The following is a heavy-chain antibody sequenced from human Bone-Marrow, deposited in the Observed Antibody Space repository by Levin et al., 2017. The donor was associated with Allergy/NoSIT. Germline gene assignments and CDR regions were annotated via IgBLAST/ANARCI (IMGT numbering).Heavy chain of an antibody. D-gene: IGHD5-12*01. V-gene: IGHV3-23*01. Sequence: GGSLRLSCAASGFTFSTYAMSWVRQAPGKGLEWVSAISNNGDATYYPDSVKGRFTISRDNSKNTLYLQMNSLRVDDTAVYYCARESVATSYADRWGQGTLVTVSS. CDR1: GFTFSTYA. CDR3: ARESVATSYADR. CDR2: ISNNGDAT. J-gene: IGHJ5*02.